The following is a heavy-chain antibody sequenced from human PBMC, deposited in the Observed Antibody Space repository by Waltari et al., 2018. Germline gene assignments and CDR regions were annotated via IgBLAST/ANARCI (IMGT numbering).Heavy chain of an antibody. V-gene: IGHV4-34*01. Sequence: QVQLQQWGAGLLKPSETLSLTCAVYGGYFSGYYLSGIRQPPGKGLEWIGEINHVGSTNYNPSLKSRVTISADKSISTAYLQWSSLKASDTAMYYCARKKGYGDPWGNWFDPWGQGTLVTVSS. J-gene: IGHJ5*02. CDR1: GGYFSGYY. CDR2: INHVGST. D-gene: IGHD4-17*01. CDR3: ARKKGYGDPWGNWFDP.